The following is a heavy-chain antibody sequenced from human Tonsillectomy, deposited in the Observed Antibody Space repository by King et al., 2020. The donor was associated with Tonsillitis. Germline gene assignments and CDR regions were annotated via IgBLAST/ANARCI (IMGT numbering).Heavy chain of an antibody. CDR3: ARDVSYHEGSDYWYDVFDI. J-gene: IGHJ3*02. CDR2: IRGDGSLK. Sequence: VQLVESGGGLVQPGGSLRLSCAASGFTISGDWMTWVRQAPGKGLEWVANIRGDGSLKHYVDSVKGRFTISRDNAKNSLYLQIDSLKVEDTAVYYCARDVSYHEGSDYWYDVFDIWGQGTMVTVSS. D-gene: IGHD3-22*01. CDR1: GFTISGDW. V-gene: IGHV3-7*03.